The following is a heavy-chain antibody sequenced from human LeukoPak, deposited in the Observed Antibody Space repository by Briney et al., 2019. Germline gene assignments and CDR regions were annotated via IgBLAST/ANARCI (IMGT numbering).Heavy chain of an antibody. V-gene: IGHV3-23*01. D-gene: IGHD4-17*01. Sequence: GGSLRLSCAASGFTFSSYAMSWVRQAPGKGLEWVSSISSSGGSTYSADSVKGRFTISRDNSKNTLYLQMSSLRAEDTAVYYCANAVTTRYYFDYWGQGTLVTVSS. CDR3: ANAVTTRYYFDY. CDR1: GFTFSSYA. J-gene: IGHJ4*02. CDR2: ISSSGGST.